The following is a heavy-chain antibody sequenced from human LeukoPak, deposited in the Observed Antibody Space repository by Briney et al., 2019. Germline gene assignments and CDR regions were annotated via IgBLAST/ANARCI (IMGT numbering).Heavy chain of an antibody. Sequence: GRSLRLSCVASGFTFTDYAIHWLRQAPGKGLEWVAVMSYDGNNKYYPDSVKGRFTISRDNSKNTLFLQMDSLGPEDTAIYYCARGGSGLFSWFDPWGQGTLVTVSS. V-gene: IGHV3-30-3*01. CDR3: ARGGSGLFSWFDP. CDR2: MSYDGNNK. CDR1: GFTFTDYA. J-gene: IGHJ5*02. D-gene: IGHD3/OR15-3a*01.